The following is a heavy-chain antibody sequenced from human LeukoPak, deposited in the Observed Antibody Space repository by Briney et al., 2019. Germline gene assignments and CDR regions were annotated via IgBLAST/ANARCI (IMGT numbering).Heavy chain of an antibody. Sequence: SETLSLTCAVYGGSFSVTTGAGSASPQGRGWSGLGEINHSGSTNYNPSLKSRVTISVDTSKNQFSLKLSSVTAADTAVYYCASTFRYYYGSGTFGYWGQGTLVTVSS. D-gene: IGHD3-10*01. CDR1: GGSFSVTT. CDR2: INHSGST. V-gene: IGHV4-34*01. J-gene: IGHJ4*02. CDR3: ASTFRYYYGSGTFGY.